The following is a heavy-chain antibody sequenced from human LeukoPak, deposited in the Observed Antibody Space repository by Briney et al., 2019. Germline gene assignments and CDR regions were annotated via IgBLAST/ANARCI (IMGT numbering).Heavy chain of an antibody. Sequence: SGTLSLTCTVSGGSISSYYWSWIRQPPGKGLEWIGYIYYSGSTNYNPSLKSRVTISVDTSKNQFSLKLSSVTAADTAVYYCARNLYGGNLNYFDYWGQGTLVTVSS. V-gene: IGHV4-59*01. CDR3: ARNLYGGNLNYFDY. J-gene: IGHJ4*02. CDR2: IYYSGST. D-gene: IGHD4-23*01. CDR1: GGSISSYY.